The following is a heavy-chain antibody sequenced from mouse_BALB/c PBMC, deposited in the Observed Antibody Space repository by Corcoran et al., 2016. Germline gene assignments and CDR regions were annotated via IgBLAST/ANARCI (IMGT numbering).Heavy chain of an antibody. CDR2: IDPANGNT. CDR3: ARRDYGSSSSWFAY. D-gene: IGHD1-1*01. Sequence: EVQLQQSGAELVKPGASVKLSCTASGFNIKDTYMHWVKQRPEQGVEWIGRIDPANGNTKYDPKFQGKATITADTSSNTAYLQLSSRTSEDTAVYYCARRDYGSSSSWFAYWGQGTLVTVSA. V-gene: IGHV14-3*02. CDR1: GFNIKDTY. J-gene: IGHJ3*01.